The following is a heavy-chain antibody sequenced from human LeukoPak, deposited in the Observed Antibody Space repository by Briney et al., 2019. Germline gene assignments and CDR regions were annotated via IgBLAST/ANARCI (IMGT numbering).Heavy chain of an antibody. CDR1: GFTFSSYA. CDR2: ISGSGGST. V-gene: IGHV3-23*01. Sequence: QPGGPLRLSCAASGFTFSSYAMSWVRQAPGKGLEWVSAISGSGGSTYYADSVKGRFTISRDNSKNTLYLQMNSLRAEDTAVYYCAARGGITMIVVYWGQGTLVTVSS. J-gene: IGHJ4*02. CDR3: AARGGITMIVVY. D-gene: IGHD3-22*01.